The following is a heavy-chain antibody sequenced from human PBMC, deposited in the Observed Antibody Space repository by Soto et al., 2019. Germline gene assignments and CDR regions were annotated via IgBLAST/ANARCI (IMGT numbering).Heavy chain of an antibody. D-gene: IGHD5-18*01. Sequence: QVQLVQSGAEVKKPGASVKVSCKASGYTFTSYGITWVRQAPAQGLEWMGWISVYNGNTNFAQKLQGRVTMTTDTSTSTAYMELWRLTSDDTAVYYCARGYSYGSFWYFDLWGRGTLVTVSS. CDR3: ARGYSYGSFWYFDL. V-gene: IGHV1-18*04. CDR2: ISVYNGNT. J-gene: IGHJ2*01. CDR1: GYTFTSYG.